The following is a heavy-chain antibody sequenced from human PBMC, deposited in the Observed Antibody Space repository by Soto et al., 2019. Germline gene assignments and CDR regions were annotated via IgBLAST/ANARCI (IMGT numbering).Heavy chain of an antibody. J-gene: IGHJ4*02. CDR2: IYYSAST. CDR1: GGTISSYY. V-gene: IGHV4-59*01. CDR3: ARVEGWYSSGWYIY. Sequence: KPSETLSLTCTVSGGTISSYYRSWIRQPPGKGLEWIGYIYYSASTNYSPSLKSRVTISVDTSKNQFSMKLSSVTDADTAVYYCARVEGWYSSGWYIYWGQGTLVTVSS. D-gene: IGHD6-19*01.